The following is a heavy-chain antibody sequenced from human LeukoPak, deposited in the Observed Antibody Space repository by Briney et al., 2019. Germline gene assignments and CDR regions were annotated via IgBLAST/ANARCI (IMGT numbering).Heavy chain of an antibody. D-gene: IGHD2-15*01. CDR2: VSYDGTDK. CDR3: AKDLGYRDYYAMDV. J-gene: IGHJ6*02. CDR1: GFTFSSHA. V-gene: IGHV3-30*18. Sequence: GGSLRLSCAASGFTFSSHAMNWVRQAPGKGLEWVAVVSYDGTDKYYPDSVKGRFIISRDNSKNTIYLQMNSLRPEDTAVYYCAKDLGYRDYYAMDVWGQGTTVTVSS.